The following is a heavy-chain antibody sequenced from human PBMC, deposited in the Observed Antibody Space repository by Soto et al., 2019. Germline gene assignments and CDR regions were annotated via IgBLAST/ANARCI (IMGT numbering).Heavy chain of an antibody. CDR3: AIELGMGGSSMAARRFDY. D-gene: IGHD6-6*01. CDR1: GFTFSSYW. Sequence: EVQLVESGGGLVQPGGSLRLSCAASGFTFSSYWMSWVRQAPGKGLEWVANVNQDGREKSYVDSVKGRVTISRDNAKNSLYLHMDRLRAEHTAGYYCAIELGMGGSSMAARRFDYWGQGTLVTVSS. J-gene: IGHJ4*02. V-gene: IGHV3-7*01. CDR2: VNQDGREK.